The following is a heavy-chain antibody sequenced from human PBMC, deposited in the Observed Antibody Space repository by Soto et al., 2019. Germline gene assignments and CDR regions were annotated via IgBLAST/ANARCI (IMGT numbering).Heavy chain of an antibody. Sequence: GASVKVSCKASGYTFTSYGIRWVRQAPGQGLEWMGWISPYNGYTNYAQKVQGRVSMTTDTSTNTAYMELRSLRSDDTAVYYCARWHCSSTSCRSNAFDLWGQGTMVTVSS. D-gene: IGHD2-2*01. CDR3: ARWHCSSTSCRSNAFDL. CDR1: GYTFTSYG. J-gene: IGHJ3*01. CDR2: ISPYNGYT. V-gene: IGHV1-18*01.